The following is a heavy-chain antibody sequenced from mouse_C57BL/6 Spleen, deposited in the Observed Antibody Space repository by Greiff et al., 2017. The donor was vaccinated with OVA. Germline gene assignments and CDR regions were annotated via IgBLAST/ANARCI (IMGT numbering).Heavy chain of an antibody. Sequence: VKLQESGPELVKPGASVKISCKASGYAFSSSWMNWVKQRPGKGLEWIGRIYPGDGDTNYNGKFKGKATLTADKSSSTAYMQLSSLTSEDSAVYFCARLWSLYYAMDYWGQGTSVTVSS. V-gene: IGHV1-82*01. J-gene: IGHJ4*01. CDR3: ARLWSLYYAMDY. D-gene: IGHD1-1*02. CDR2: IYPGDGDT. CDR1: GYAFSSSW.